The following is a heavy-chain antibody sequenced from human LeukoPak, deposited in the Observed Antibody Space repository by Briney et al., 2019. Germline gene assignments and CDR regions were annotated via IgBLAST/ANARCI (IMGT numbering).Heavy chain of an antibody. D-gene: IGHD3-10*01. Sequence: ASVKVSCKASGYTLTGYYMHWVRQAPGQGLEWMGWINPNSGGTNYAQKFQGRVTMTRDTSISTAYMELSRLRSDDTAVYYCARELWFGELFGDYWGQGTLVTVSS. CDR3: ARELWFGELFGDY. J-gene: IGHJ4*02. CDR2: INPNSGGT. V-gene: IGHV1-2*02. CDR1: GYTLTGYY.